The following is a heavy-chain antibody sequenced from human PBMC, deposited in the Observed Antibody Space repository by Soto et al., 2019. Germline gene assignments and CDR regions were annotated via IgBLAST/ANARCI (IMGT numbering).Heavy chain of an antibody. V-gene: IGHV4-34*01. CDR2: INHSGST. CDR1: GGSFSGHY. CDR3: ARHGYSGYDS. Sequence: SETLSLTCAVYGGSFSGHYWSWIRQPPGKGLEWIGEINHSGSTNYNPSLKSRVTISVDTSKNQFSLKLSSVTAADTAVYYCARHGYSGYDSWGQGTLVTVSS. D-gene: IGHD5-12*01. J-gene: IGHJ5*02.